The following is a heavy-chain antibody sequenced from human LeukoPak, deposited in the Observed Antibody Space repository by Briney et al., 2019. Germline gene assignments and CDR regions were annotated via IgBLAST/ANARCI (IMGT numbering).Heavy chain of an antibody. CDR2: INPNSGGT. CDR3: ARVGNSYSSGWYPGY. D-gene: IGHD6-19*01. CDR1: GYTFSRYG. Sequence: ASVKVSCKAAGYTFSRYGISWVRQAPGQGLEWMGWINPNSGGTNYAQKFQGRVTMTRDTSISTAYMELSRLRSDDTAVYYCARVGNSYSSGWYPGYWGQGALVTVSS. V-gene: IGHV1-2*02. J-gene: IGHJ4*02.